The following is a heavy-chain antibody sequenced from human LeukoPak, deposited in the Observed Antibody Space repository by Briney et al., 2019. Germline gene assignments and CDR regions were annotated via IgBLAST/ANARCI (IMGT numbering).Heavy chain of an antibody. D-gene: IGHD6-13*01. J-gene: IGHJ4*02. CDR1: GYSFIDYY. V-gene: IGHV1-2*02. CDR2: INSNSADT. Sequence: ASVKVSCKTSGYSFIDYYIHWVRQAPGQGLEWMGWINSNSADTNYAQNFQGRVTMTRDTSISTAYMELSRLRSDDTAVYFCARGIAARYWGQGTLVTVSS. CDR3: ARGIAARY.